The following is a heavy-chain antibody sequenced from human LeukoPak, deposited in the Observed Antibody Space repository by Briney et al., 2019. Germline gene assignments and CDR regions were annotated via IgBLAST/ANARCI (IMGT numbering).Heavy chain of an antibody. Sequence: SQTLSLTCTVSGGSISNGDYYWSWIRQPPGKGLEWIEYIYYSGSAYYNPSLQSRVAISVDTSKNQFSLNLTSVTAADTAVYYCARKRSNSWQGHFDYWGQGTLVTVSS. CDR2: IYYSGSA. D-gene: IGHD6-13*01. J-gene: IGHJ4*02. CDR1: GGSISNGDYY. CDR3: ARKRSNSWQGHFDY. V-gene: IGHV4-30-4*01.